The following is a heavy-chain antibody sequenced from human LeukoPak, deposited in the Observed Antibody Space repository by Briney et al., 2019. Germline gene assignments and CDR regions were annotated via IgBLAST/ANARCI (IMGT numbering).Heavy chain of an antibody. D-gene: IGHD4-17*01. V-gene: IGHV4-39*07. Sequence: SGTLSLTCTVSGGSITSSSYYWGWVRQPPGKGLEWIGSVYYSGNTYYHSSLKSRVTISVDTSKNQFSLKLSSVTAADTAIYYCTREYGFMTTVFHAFDIWGQGTMVTVSS. CDR2: VYYSGNT. CDR3: TREYGFMTTVFHAFDI. J-gene: IGHJ3*02. CDR1: GGSITSSSYY.